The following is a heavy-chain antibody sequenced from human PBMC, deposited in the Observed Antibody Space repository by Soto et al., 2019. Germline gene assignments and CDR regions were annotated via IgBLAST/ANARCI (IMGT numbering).Heavy chain of an antibody. Sequence: QVQLVQSGAEVKKPGASVKVSCKASGYIFTSRGLSWVRQAPGQGLEWMGWISVYNGNSSYAQNFQGRVIMTKDTSTSTAYMELRSLRSDDTAVYYCASPTVTLSRYGMDVWGQGTTVTVSS. CDR3: ASPTVTLSRYGMDV. D-gene: IGHD4-17*01. V-gene: IGHV1-18*01. CDR1: GYIFTSRG. CDR2: ISVYNGNS. J-gene: IGHJ6*02.